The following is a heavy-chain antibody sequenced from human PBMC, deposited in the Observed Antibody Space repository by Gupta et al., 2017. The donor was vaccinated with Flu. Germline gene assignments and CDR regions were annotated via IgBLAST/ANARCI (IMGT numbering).Heavy chain of an antibody. J-gene: IGHJ6*03. V-gene: IGHV3-33*01. Sequence: QVQLVESGGGVVQPVRSLRLSCAASGFTYSGFDMHWVRRAPRQALEWVSVLWSDGSNRYSGDSVKGRFTNSRDNSKNTLSLEMNSLTAEDTAVYYCATRSNLYSRSPSYMDVWGKGTTVTVSS. CDR3: ATRSNLYSRSPSYMDV. CDR2: LWSDGSNR. CDR1: GFTYSGFD. D-gene: IGHD1-26*01.